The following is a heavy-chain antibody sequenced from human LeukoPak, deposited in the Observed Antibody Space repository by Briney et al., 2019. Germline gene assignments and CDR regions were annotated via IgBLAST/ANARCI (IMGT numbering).Heavy chain of an antibody. CDR1: GYTFTSYG. Sequence: GAAVKDSCKASGYTFTSYGISGVGQAAGQGREGMGWINAYNGKTNYAQKLQGRVNMTTDTSTSTAYMELRSLRSDDTAVYYCARNRGDDILTGPKDYWGQGTLVTVSS. J-gene: IGHJ4*02. CDR2: INAYNGKT. D-gene: IGHD3-9*01. V-gene: IGHV1-18*01. CDR3: ARNRGDDILTGPKDY.